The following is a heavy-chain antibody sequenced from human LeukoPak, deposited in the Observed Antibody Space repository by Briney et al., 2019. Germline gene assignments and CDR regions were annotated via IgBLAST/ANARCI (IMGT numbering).Heavy chain of an antibody. CDR3: AREGAVVVVPAADNYYYYYGMDV. D-gene: IGHD2-2*01. J-gene: IGHJ6*02. Sequence: GASVKVSCKASGYTSTSYGISWVRQAPGQGLEWMGWISAYNGNTNYAQKLQGRVTMTTDTSTSTAYMELRSLRSDDTAVYYCAREGAVVVVPAADNYYYYYGMDVWGQGTTVTVSS. V-gene: IGHV1-18*01. CDR1: GYTSTSYG. CDR2: ISAYNGNT.